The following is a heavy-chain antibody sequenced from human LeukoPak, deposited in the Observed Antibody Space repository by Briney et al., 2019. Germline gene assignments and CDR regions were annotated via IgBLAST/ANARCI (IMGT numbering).Heavy chain of an antibody. J-gene: IGHJ4*02. Sequence: GRSLRLSCAASGFTFDDYAMHWVRQAPGKGLEWVSGISWNSGSIGYADSVQGRFTISRDNAKNSLYLQMNSLRAEDTALYYCAKDRAFDDILTGYYDYWSQGTLVTVSS. CDR2: ISWNSGSI. V-gene: IGHV3-9*01. D-gene: IGHD3-9*01. CDR3: AKDRAFDDILTGYYDY. CDR1: GFTFDDYA.